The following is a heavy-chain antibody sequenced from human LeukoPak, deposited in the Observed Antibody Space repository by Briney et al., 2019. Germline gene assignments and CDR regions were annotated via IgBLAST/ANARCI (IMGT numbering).Heavy chain of an antibody. Sequence: PSETLSLTCTVSGYSISSGYYWGWIRQPPGKGLEWIGSIYHSGSTYYNPSLKSRVTISVDTSKNQFSLKLSSVTAADTAVYYCARERDYSSGFWAPFDYWGQGTLVTVSS. CDR3: ARERDYSSGFWAPFDY. CDR1: GYSISSGYY. J-gene: IGHJ4*02. CDR2: IYHSGST. D-gene: IGHD3-22*01. V-gene: IGHV4-38-2*02.